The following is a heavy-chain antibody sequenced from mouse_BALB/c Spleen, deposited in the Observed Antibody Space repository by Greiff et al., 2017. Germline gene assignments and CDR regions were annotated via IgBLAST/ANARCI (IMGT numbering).Heavy chain of an antibody. CDR3: VRQKYGNYSWYFDV. D-gene: IGHD2-10*02. V-gene: IGHV10-1*02. J-gene: IGHJ1*01. CDR2: IRSKSNNYAT. CDR1: GFTFNTYA. Sequence: EVQVVESGGGLVQPKGSLKLSCSASGFTFNTYAMNWVRQAPGKGLEWVARIRSKSNNYATYYADSVKDRFTISRDDSQSMLYLQMNNLKTEDTAMYYCVRQKYGNYSWYFDVWGAGTTVTVSS.